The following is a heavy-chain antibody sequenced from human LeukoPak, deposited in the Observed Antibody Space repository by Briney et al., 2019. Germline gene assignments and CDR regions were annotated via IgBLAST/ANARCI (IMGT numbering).Heavy chain of an antibody. V-gene: IGHV1-2*02. Sequence: VASVKVSCKASGYTFTGYYMHRVRQAPGQGLEWMGWINPNSGGTNYAQKFQGRVTMTRDTSISTAYMELSRLRSDDTAVYYCARMYYDKGPFDYWGQGTLVTVSS. CDR2: INPNSGGT. D-gene: IGHD3-22*01. CDR3: ARMYYDKGPFDY. J-gene: IGHJ4*02. CDR1: GYTFTGYY.